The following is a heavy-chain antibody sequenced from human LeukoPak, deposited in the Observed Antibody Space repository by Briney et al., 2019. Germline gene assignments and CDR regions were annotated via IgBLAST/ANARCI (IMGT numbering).Heavy chain of an antibody. J-gene: IGHJ3*02. Sequence: SETLSLTCTVSVGSLSSGSYYWSWIRQPAWKGLEWIGRIYTSGSTHYNPSLKSRVTISVDTSKNQFSLKLSSVTAADTGVYYGARCPGWNDESAFDIWGQETMVTVSS. CDR2: IYTSGST. CDR1: VGSLSSGSYY. D-gene: IGHD1-1*01. V-gene: IGHV4-61*02. CDR3: ARCPGWNDESAFDI.